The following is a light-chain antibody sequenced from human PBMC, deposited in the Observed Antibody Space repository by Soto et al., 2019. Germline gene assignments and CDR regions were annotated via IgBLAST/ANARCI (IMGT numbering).Light chain of an antibody. CDR1: QNINSW. J-gene: IGKJ1*01. CDR3: QQFHSFSRT. Sequence: DIPMTQSPSTLSASVGDRVTITCRASQNINSWLAWYQQKPGKAPNLLIYDASTLESGVPSRFSGSGSGTEFTLTISSLQPEDFATYFCQQFHSFSRTFGQGTKVEVK. V-gene: IGKV1-5*01. CDR2: DAS.